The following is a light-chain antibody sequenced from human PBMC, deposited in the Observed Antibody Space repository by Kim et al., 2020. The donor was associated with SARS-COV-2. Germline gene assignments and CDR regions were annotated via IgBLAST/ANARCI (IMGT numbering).Light chain of an antibody. V-gene: IGLV1-51*01. CDR3: ATWDSSLSVGV. Sequence: QSVLTQLPSVSAAPGHKVTISCSGSRSNIGNNPVSWYQQFPGTAPRLITYDNDKRPSGIPDRFSSSKSGTSATLGITGLRTGDEADYYCATWDSSLSVGVFGGGTKVTVL. J-gene: IGLJ3*02. CDR1: RSNIGNNP. CDR2: DND.